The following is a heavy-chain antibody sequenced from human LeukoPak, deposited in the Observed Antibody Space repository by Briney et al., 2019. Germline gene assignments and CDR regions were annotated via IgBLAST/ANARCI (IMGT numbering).Heavy chain of an antibody. J-gene: IGHJ6*03. V-gene: IGHV4-61*02. CDR1: GGSISSGSYY. CDR3: ASTLRSSSSGSYYYYMDV. Sequence: SQTLSLTCTVSGGSISSGSYYWSWLRQPAGKGLEWIGRIYTSGSTNYNPSLQSRVTISVDTSKNQFSLKLSSVTAADTAVYYCASTLRSSSSGSYYYYMDVWGKGTTVTVSS. CDR2: IYTSGST. D-gene: IGHD6-6*01.